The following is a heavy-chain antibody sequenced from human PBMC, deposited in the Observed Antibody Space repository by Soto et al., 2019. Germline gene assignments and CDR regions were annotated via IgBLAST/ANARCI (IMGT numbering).Heavy chain of an antibody. J-gene: IGHJ4*02. V-gene: IGHV3-23*01. CDR2: ISGSGGST. Sequence: GSLRLSCAASGFTFSSYAMSWVRQAPGKGLEWVSAISGSGGSTYYADSVKGRFTISRDNSKNTLYLQMNSLRAEDTAVYYCAKIPPPIAAAGTDYFDYWGQGTLVTVSS. CDR3: AKIPPPIAAAGTDYFDY. D-gene: IGHD6-13*01. CDR1: GFTFSSYA.